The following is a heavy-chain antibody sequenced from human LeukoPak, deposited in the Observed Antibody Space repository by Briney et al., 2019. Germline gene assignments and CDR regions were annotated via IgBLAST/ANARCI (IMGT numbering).Heavy chain of an antibody. D-gene: IGHD3-22*01. CDR3: ARDLPDTRTYYYDSSGRPTY. CDR2: IIPIFGTA. Sequence: ASVKVSCKASGGTFSSYAISWVRQAPGQGLEWMGGIIPIFGTANYAQKFQGRVTITADKSTSTAYMELSSLRSEDTAVYYCARDLPDTRTYYYDSSGRPTYWGQGTLVTVSS. J-gene: IGHJ4*02. V-gene: IGHV1-69*06. CDR1: GGTFSSYA.